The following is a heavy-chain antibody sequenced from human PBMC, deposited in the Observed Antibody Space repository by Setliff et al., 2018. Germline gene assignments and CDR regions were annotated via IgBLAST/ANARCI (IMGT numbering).Heavy chain of an antibody. CDR3: ARSSISGYYACNNNYMDV. V-gene: IGHV7-4-1*02. D-gene: IGHD2-2*01. Sequence: GASVKVSCKASGYTFTTYAISWMRQAPGQGLEWMGWINTNTGNPSYAQGFTGRFVFSLDTSVSTEYLQISSLKAEDTAIYHCARSSISGYYACNNNYMDVWGKGTTVTVSS. J-gene: IGHJ6*03. CDR1: GYTFTTYA. CDR2: INTNTGNP.